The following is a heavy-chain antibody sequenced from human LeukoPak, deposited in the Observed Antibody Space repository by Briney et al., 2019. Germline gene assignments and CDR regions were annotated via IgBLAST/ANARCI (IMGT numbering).Heavy chain of an antibody. Sequence: ASVKVSCKASGYTFTDYYMHWVRQAPGQGLEWMGWINPNSGGTNYAQKFQGRVTMTRDTSISTAYMELSRLRSDDTAVYYCARGGAIWFGQPTSEYFQHWGQGTLVTVSS. CDR3: ARGGAIWFGQPTSEYFQH. D-gene: IGHD3-10*01. J-gene: IGHJ1*01. V-gene: IGHV1-2*02. CDR1: GYTFTDYY. CDR2: INPNSGGT.